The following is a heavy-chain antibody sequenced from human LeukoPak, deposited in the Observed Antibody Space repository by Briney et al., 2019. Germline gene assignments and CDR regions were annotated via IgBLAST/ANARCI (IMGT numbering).Heavy chain of an antibody. D-gene: IGHD6-6*01. CDR3: ATDGGLQLVPFYYYYMDV. Sequence: ASVKVSCKVSGYTLTELSMHWVRQAPGKGLEWMGGFDPEDGETIYAQKFQGSVTMTEDTSTDTAYMELSSLRSEDTAVYYCATDGGLQLVPFYYYYMDVWGKGTTVTVSS. CDR2: FDPEDGET. CDR1: GYTLTELS. V-gene: IGHV1-24*01. J-gene: IGHJ6*03.